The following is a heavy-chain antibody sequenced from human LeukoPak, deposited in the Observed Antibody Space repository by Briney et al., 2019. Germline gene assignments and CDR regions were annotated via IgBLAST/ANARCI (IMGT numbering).Heavy chain of an antibody. Sequence: SETLSLTCTVSGGSTSSYYLSWMRQLPGKGLEWIGYFYHSGGTNYNPSLQGRVTMSIDTSKNRFSLKLTSVTAADTAVYYCARSLSSSRFSLWKYWGQGTLVTVSS. V-gene: IGHV4-59*01. D-gene: IGHD6-13*01. CDR1: GGSTSSYY. CDR3: ARSLSSSRFSLWKY. J-gene: IGHJ4*02. CDR2: FYHSGGT.